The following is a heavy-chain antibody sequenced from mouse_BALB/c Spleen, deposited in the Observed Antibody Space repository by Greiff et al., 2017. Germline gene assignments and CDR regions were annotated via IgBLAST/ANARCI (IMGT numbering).Heavy chain of an antibody. J-gene: IGHJ4*01. CDR2: ISSGSSTI. V-gene: IGHV5-17*02. CDR3: ARPYDESLYYAMDY. Sequence: EVKLVESGGGLVQPGGSRKLSCAASGFTFSSFGMHWVRQAPEKGLEWVAYISSGSSTIYYADTVKGRFTISRDNSKNTLFLQMTSLRSEDTAMYYCARPYDESLYYAMDYWGQGTSVTVSS. CDR1: GFTFSSFG. D-gene: IGHD2-14*01.